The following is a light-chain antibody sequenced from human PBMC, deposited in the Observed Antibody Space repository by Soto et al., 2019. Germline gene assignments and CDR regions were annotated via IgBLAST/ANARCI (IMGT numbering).Light chain of an antibody. J-gene: IGLJ3*02. V-gene: IGLV2-14*01. CDR2: EVS. Sequence: QSALTQPASVSGSPRQSITISCTGTSSDVGAYDYVSWYQQNPGKAPKLIISEVSDRPSGVSNRFSGSKSGNTASLTISGLQAEDEADYFCSSYTTTNTLWVFGGGTKVTVL. CDR1: SSDVGAYDY. CDR3: SSYTTTNTLWV.